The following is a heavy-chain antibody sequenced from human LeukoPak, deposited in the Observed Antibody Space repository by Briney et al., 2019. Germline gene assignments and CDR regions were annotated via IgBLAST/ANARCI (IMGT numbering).Heavy chain of an antibody. CDR1: GFSFSSDT. J-gene: IGHJ4*02. V-gene: IGHV3-48*01. Sequence: PGGSLTLSCAASGFSFSSDTMNWVRQAPGKGLEWVSHIGTSSSTVYYADSVKGRFTISRDNAKNSLYLQMNSLNTEDTAVYYCAFLVSRGSSTDYWGQGTLVTVSS. CDR2: IGTSSSTV. CDR3: AFLVSRGSSTDY. D-gene: IGHD1-26*01.